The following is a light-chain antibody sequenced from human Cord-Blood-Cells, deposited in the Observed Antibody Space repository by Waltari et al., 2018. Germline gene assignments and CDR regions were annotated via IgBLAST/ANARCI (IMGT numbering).Light chain of an antibody. CDR1: SSDVGVYNY. Sequence: QSALTQPASVSGSPGQSITISCTGPSSDVGVYNYVSWYQQHPGKAPKLMIYEVSNRPSGVSNRFSGSKSGNTASLTISGLQAEDEADYYCSSYTSSSTYVFGTGTKVTVL. CDR2: EVS. V-gene: IGLV2-14*01. CDR3: SSYTSSSTYV. J-gene: IGLJ1*01.